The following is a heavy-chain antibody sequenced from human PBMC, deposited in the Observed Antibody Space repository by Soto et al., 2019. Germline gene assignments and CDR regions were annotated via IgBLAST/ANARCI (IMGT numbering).Heavy chain of an antibody. CDR3: ARGHDDILTGYYLFDY. CDR2: MNPNSGNT. D-gene: IGHD3-9*01. Sequence: QVQLVQSGAEVKKPGASVKVSCKASGYTFTSYDINWVRQATGQGLEWMGWMNPNSGNTGYAQKFQGRVTMTRNTSISTAYMELSSLRSEDTAVYYGARGHDDILTGYYLFDYWGQGTLVTVSS. CDR1: GYTFTSYD. J-gene: IGHJ4*02. V-gene: IGHV1-8*01.